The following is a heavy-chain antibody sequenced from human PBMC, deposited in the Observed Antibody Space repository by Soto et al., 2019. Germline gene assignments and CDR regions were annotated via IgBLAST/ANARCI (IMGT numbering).Heavy chain of an antibody. CDR2: INVYNGNT. V-gene: IGHV1-18*01. Sequence: QVQLVQSGAEVKKPGASVKVSCKASGYTFTSYAISWVRQAPGQGLEWMGWINVYNGNTKYAQKLQGRVTMTTDTSTSTAYMKLRSLRSDDSIVYYCTRYLGAGVVDYWGQGTLGTVSS. CDR3: TRYLGAGVVDY. D-gene: IGHD3-10*01. J-gene: IGHJ4*02. CDR1: GYTFTSYA.